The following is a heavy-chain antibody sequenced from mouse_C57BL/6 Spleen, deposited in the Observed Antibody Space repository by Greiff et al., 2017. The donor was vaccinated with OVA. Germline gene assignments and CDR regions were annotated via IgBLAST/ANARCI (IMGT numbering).Heavy chain of an antibody. Sequence: VQLQQSGAELMKPGASVKLSCKATGYTFTGYWIEWVKQRPGHGLEWIGEILPGSGSTNYNEKFKGKATFTADTSSNTAYMQLSSLTTEDSAIYYCARSSLNCYGSSYVGWFAYWGQGTLVTVSA. CDR3: ARSSLNCYGSSYVGWFAY. CDR2: ILPGSGST. D-gene: IGHD1-1*01. CDR1: GYTFTGYW. V-gene: IGHV1-9*01. J-gene: IGHJ3*01.